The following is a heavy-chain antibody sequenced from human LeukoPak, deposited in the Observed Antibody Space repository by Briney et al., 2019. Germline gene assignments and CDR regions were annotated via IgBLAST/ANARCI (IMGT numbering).Heavy chain of an antibody. CDR3: ARDLSGTYPFDL. D-gene: IGHD1-26*01. Sequence: PGGSLRLSCAASGFTFSSYWMHWVRQAPGKGLVWVSRINSDGSSTSYADSVKGRFTISRDNAKNSLYLQMNSLRDEDTAVYYCARDLSGTYPFDLWGQGTLVTVSS. J-gene: IGHJ4*02. CDR1: GFTFSSYW. CDR2: INSDGSST. V-gene: IGHV3-74*01.